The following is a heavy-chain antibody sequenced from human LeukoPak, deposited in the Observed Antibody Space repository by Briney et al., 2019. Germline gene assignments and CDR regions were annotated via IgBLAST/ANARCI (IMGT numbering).Heavy chain of an antibody. D-gene: IGHD5-24*01. V-gene: IGHV1-69*05. CDR2: IIPIFGTA. J-gene: IGHJ4*02. CDR1: GGTFSSYA. Sequence: SMKVSCKASGGTFSSYAISWVRQAPGQGLEWMGGIIPIFGTANYAQKFQGRVTITTDESTSTAYMELSSLRSEDTAVYYCAAPEMATIPGNFDYWGQGTLVTVSS. CDR3: AAPEMATIPGNFDY.